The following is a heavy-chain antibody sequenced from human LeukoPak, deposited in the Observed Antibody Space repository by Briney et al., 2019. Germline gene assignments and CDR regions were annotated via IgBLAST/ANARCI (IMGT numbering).Heavy chain of an antibody. V-gene: IGHV3-23*01. CDR3: AKDRIVSAGTAYYFDH. D-gene: IGHD6-13*01. J-gene: IGHJ4*02. Sequence: GGSQRLSCAASGFTFSSYAINWVRQAPGKGLEWVSGISGSGGSTYYADSAQGRFTISRDNSKNTVYLQMNSLGVEDTAVYHCAKDRIVSAGTAYYFDHWGQGTLVTVSS. CDR1: GFTFSSYA. CDR2: ISGSGGST.